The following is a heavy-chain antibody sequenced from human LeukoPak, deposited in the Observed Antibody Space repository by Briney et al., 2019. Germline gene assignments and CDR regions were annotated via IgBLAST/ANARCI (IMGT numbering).Heavy chain of an antibody. Sequence: LGGSLIPSCAAAGFTFDDYAMHWVRHAPGKGLVWGSGIIWNSGSIGYAASVKGRFTISRDNAKNSLYLQMNSLRAEDTALYYCAKDGGGWLRMGPYFDYWGQGTLVTVSS. CDR1: GFTFDDYA. D-gene: IGHD5-12*01. J-gene: IGHJ4*02. V-gene: IGHV3-9*01. CDR2: IIWNSGSI. CDR3: AKDGGGWLRMGPYFDY.